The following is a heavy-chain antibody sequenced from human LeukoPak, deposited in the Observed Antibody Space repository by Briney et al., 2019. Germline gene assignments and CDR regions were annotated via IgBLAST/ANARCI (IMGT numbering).Heavy chain of an antibody. CDR2: IYYSGST. V-gene: IGHV4-39*01. CDR1: GGSISSSSYY. J-gene: IGHJ4*02. Sequence: PSETLSLTCTVSGGSISSSSYYWGWIRQPPGKGLEWIGSIYYSGSTYYNPSLKSRVTISVDTSKNQFSLKLSSVTAADTAVYYCARMGRPCDYWGQGTLVTVSS. D-gene: IGHD2-15*01. CDR3: ARMGRPCDY.